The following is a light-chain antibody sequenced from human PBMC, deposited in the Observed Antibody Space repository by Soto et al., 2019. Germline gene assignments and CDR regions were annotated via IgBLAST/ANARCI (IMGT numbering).Light chain of an antibody. Sequence: EIVMTQSPATLSVSPGERATLSCRASQSVSSNLVWYQQKPGQAPRLLIYETSTRATGVPARFSGSGSGTEFTLTNSSLQSEDFAVYYCQQYNDWPPYTFGQGTKVDIK. V-gene: IGKV3-15*01. J-gene: IGKJ1*01. CDR2: ETS. CDR3: QQYNDWPPYT. CDR1: QSVSSN.